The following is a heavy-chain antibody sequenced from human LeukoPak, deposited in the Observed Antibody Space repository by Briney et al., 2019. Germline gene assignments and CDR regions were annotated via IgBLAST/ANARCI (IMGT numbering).Heavy chain of an antibody. CDR2: IYTSGST. J-gene: IGHJ4*02. D-gene: IGHD1-26*01. CDR1: RGSISSYY. V-gene: IGHV4-4*07. CDR3: ARGAAGSYHQFDY. Sequence: SETLSLTCTVSRGSISSYYWSWIRQPAGRGLEWIGRIYTSGSTNYNPSLKSRVTMSLDTSKNQFSLRLSSVTAADTAFYYCARGAAGSYHQFDYWGQGAPVTVSS.